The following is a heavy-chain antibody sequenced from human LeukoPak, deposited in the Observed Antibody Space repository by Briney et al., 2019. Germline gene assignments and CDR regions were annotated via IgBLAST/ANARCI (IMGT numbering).Heavy chain of an antibody. CDR3: ARDDNWGFDY. CDR1: GFVFSDYS. J-gene: IGHJ4*02. V-gene: IGHV3-48*04. Sequence: GGSLRLSCAASGFVFSDYSMNWVRQAPGKGLEWVANIRGSGSGMGYGSYYADSVKGRFTISRDNAKTSFYLQMNSLRADDTAVYYCARDDNWGFDYWGQGALVTVSS. CDR2: IRGSGSGM. D-gene: IGHD7-27*01.